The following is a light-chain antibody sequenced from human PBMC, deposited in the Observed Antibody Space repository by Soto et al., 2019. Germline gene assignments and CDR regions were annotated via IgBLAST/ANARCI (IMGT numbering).Light chain of an antibody. CDR1: SSDVGGSTY. Sequence: QSVLTQPRSVSGSPGQSGTLSCTGTSSDVGGSTYVSWYQHHPGRAPKLLVFDVNKRPSGVPDRFSGSKSGNTASLTISGLQAEDEADYYCCSYAETYNVVFGGGTKLTVL. V-gene: IGLV2-11*01. CDR2: DVN. CDR3: CSYAETYNVV. J-gene: IGLJ2*01.